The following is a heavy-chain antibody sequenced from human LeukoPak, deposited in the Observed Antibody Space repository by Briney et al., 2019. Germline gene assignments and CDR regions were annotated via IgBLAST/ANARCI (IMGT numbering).Heavy chain of an antibody. V-gene: IGHV1-69*05. Sequence: PRASVKVSCKASGGTFSSYAISWVRQAPGQGLEWMGGIIPIFGTANYAQKFQGRVTITTDESTSTAYTELSSLRSEDTAVYYCARNSAAAGNYYYYYMDVWGKGTTVTVSS. CDR2: IIPIFGTA. D-gene: IGHD6-13*01. J-gene: IGHJ6*03. CDR3: ARNSAAAGNYYYYYMDV. CDR1: GGTFSSYA.